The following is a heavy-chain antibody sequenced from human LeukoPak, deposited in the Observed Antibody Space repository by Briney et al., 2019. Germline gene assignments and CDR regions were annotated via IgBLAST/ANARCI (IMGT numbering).Heavy chain of an antibody. Sequence: GGSLRLSCAASGFTFRSYGMSWVRQAPGKGLEWVSAITGSGGSTYYADSVKGRFTISRDNSKNTLYLQMNSLRAEDTAVYYCASSQRPKDYYDSSGYYSYWGQGTLVTVSS. CDR2: ITGSGGST. D-gene: IGHD3-22*01. CDR3: ASSQRPKDYYDSSGYYSY. J-gene: IGHJ4*02. V-gene: IGHV3-23*01. CDR1: GFTFRSYG.